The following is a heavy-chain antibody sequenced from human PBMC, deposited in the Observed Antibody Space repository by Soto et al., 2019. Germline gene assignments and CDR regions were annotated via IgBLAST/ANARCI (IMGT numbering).Heavy chain of an antibody. D-gene: IGHD3-10*01. CDR3: ARGGAYYSASGTYYITPPVEY. V-gene: IGHV3-30-3*01. J-gene: IGHJ4*02. CDR2: MSNDGSKQ. CDR1: GFVFRSHA. Sequence: QVQLVESGGGVVQPGRSLRLSCVTSGFVFRSHAMHWVRQAPGKGLEWVAVMSNDGSKQFSADSVKGRFTISRDNSQNTLYLQMNDLRAEDTAVYYCARGGAYYSASGTYYITPPVEYWGQGTLVTVSS.